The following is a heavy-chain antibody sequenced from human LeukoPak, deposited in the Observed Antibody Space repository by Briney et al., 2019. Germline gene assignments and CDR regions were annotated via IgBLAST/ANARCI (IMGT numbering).Heavy chain of an antibody. CDR3: ARVSGDQXLAFGY. J-gene: IGHJ4*02. CDR1: GGSFSGYY. Sequence: SETLSLTCAVYGGSFSGYYWSWIRQPPGKGLEWIGEINHSGSTNYNPSLKSRVTISVDTPKNQFSLRLSSVTAADTAVYYCARVSGDQXLAFGYWGQGTLVTVSS. V-gene: IGHV4-34*01. D-gene: IGHD2-2*01. CDR2: INHSGST.